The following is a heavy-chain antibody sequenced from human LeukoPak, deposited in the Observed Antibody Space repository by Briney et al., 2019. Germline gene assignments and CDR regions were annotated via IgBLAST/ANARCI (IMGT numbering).Heavy chain of an antibody. J-gene: IGHJ4*02. CDR1: GFTFDDYA. CDR3: AKDKGYSYGFLIDY. CDR2: ISGDGGST. V-gene: IGHV3-43*02. Sequence: GGSLRLSCAASGFTFDDYAMHWVRQAPGKGLEWVSLISGDGGSTYYADSVKGRFTISRDNNKNSMYLQMNSLRAEDTALYYCAKDKGYSYGFLIDYWGEGTLVTVSS. D-gene: IGHD5-18*01.